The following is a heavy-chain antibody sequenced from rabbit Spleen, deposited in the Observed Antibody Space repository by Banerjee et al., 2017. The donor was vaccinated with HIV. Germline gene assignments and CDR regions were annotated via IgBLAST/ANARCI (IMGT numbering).Heavy chain of an antibody. D-gene: IGHD8-1*01. V-gene: IGHV1S45*01. CDR2: IYARNSGSI. Sequence: QEQLTETGGGLVQPGGSLTLSCKASGFSFSSNFWICWVRQAPRKGLEWIACIYARNSGSIVYASWAKGRFTISKTSSTTVTLQMTSLTAADTATYFCASYTGSSYFSYFNLWGPGTLVTVS. CDR3: ASYTGSSYFSYFNL. J-gene: IGHJ4*01. CDR1: GFSFSSNFW.